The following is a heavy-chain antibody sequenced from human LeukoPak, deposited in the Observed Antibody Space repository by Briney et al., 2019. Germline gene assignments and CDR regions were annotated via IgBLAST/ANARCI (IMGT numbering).Heavy chain of an antibody. J-gene: IGHJ3*01. CDR2: IKQDGSEK. Sequence: GGSLRLSCAGSGFAFSSYWMSWVRQAPGKGLEWVANIKQDGSEKYYMDSVKGRFTISRDSAKNSLYLQMNSLRAEDTALYYCARALYSLSRGQGTMVTVSS. D-gene: IGHD1-26*01. V-gene: IGHV3-7*04. CDR1: GFAFSSYW. CDR3: ARALYSLS.